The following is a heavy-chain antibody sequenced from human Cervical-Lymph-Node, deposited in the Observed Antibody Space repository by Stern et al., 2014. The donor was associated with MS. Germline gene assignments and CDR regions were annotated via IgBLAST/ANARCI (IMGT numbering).Heavy chain of an antibody. J-gene: IGHJ3*02. CDR1: GLTFDDYA. CDR3: VKEGSSSLTGGAFGI. CDR2: ISWNSDNI. V-gene: IGHV3-9*01. Sequence: VQLVESGGGLVQPGRSLRLSCAVSGLTFDDYALHWVRQVPGKGLEWVSGISWNSDNIGYAESVKGRFTISRDNVKNSLYLQMNTLRAEDTAFYYCVKEGSSSLTGGAFGIWGQGTMVTVSS. D-gene: IGHD6-13*01.